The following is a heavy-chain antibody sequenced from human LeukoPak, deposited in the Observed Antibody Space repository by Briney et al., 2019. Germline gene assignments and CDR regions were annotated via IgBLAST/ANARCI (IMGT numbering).Heavy chain of an antibody. Sequence: TLSLTCTVSGGSISSGGYYWSWIRQPPGKGLEWIGYIYHSGSXYYNPSLXSRVTISVDRSKNQFSLKLSSVTAADTAVYYCGXXXXFWGXXXXIFMYWGQGTLVTVSS. J-gene: IGHJ4*02. V-gene: IGHV4-30-2*01. CDR2: IYHSGSX. D-gene: IGHD3-16*01. CDR3: GXXXXFWGXXXXIFMY. CDR1: GGSISSGGYY.